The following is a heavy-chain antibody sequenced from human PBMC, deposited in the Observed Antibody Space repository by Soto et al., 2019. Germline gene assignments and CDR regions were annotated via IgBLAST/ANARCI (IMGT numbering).Heavy chain of an antibody. J-gene: IGHJ3*02. V-gene: IGHV1-24*01. CDR2: FDPEDGET. Sequence: ASVKVSCKVSGYTLTELSMHWVRQAPGKGLEWMGGFDPEDGETIYAQKFQGRVTMTEDTSTDTAYMELSSLRSEDTAVYYCATDRGYSSGWYRAFDIWGQGTMVTVS. CDR1: GYTLTELS. CDR3: ATDRGYSSGWYRAFDI. D-gene: IGHD6-19*01.